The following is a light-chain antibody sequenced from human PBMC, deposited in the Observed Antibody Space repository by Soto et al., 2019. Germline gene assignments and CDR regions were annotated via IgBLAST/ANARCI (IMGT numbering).Light chain of an antibody. J-gene: IGKJ1*01. CDR2: ATF. CDR3: QQSYSTPPT. CDR1: QSINGY. V-gene: IGKV1-39*01. Sequence: DIPMTQSPSSLSASLGDRVTITCRASQSINGYLNWYQQKPGKAPKLLIFATFSLQSGVPSRFSGSGSGTDFTLAISSLQPEDFATYYCQQSYSTPPTFGQGTKVDI.